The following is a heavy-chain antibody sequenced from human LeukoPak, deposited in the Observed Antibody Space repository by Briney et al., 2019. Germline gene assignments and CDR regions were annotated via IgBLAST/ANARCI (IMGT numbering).Heavy chain of an antibody. Sequence: GGSLRLSCAASGFTFSSYGMHWVRQAPGKGLEWVAVISYDGSNKYYADSVKGRFTISRDNSKNTLYLQMNSLRAEDTVVYYCALDPTQSGYDLYYWGQGTLVTVSS. CDR3: ALDPTQSGYDLYY. J-gene: IGHJ4*02. V-gene: IGHV3-30*03. D-gene: IGHD5-12*01. CDR1: GFTFSSYG. CDR2: ISYDGSNK.